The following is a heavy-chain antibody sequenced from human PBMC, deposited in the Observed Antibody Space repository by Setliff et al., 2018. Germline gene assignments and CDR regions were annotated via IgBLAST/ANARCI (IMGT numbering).Heavy chain of an antibody. CDR3: ARLDSSSRVDY. Sequence: SETLSLTCTVSGYSISSGYYWGWIRQPPGKGLEWIGSIYHSGSTYYNPSLQSRVTISVDTSKNQFSLKLSSVTAADTAVYYCARLDSSSRVDYWGQGTLVTVSS. CDR2: IYHSGST. CDR1: GYSISSGYY. J-gene: IGHJ4*02. V-gene: IGHV4-38-2*02. D-gene: IGHD6-13*01.